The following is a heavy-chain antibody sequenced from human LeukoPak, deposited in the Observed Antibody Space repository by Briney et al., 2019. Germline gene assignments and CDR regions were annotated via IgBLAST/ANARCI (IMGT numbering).Heavy chain of an antibody. V-gene: IGHV4-39*01. D-gene: IGHD3-9*01. CDR3: ARHAKPGDFDWLFDY. Sequence: SETLSLTCTVSGGSISSSSYYWGWIRQPPGKGLEWIGSIYYSGSTYYNPSLKSRVTISVDTSKNQFSLKLSSVTAADTAVYYCARHAKPGDFDWLFDYWGQGTLVTVSS. J-gene: IGHJ4*02. CDR1: GGSISSSSYY. CDR2: IYYSGST.